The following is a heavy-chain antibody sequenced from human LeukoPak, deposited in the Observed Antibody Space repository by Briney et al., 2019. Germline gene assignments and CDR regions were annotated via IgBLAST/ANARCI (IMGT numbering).Heavy chain of an antibody. D-gene: IGHD1-26*01. CDR1: GYTFTGYY. Sequence: APVKVSCTASGYTFTGYYMHWVRQAPGQGLEWMGWINPNSGGTNYAQKFQGRVTMTRDTSISTAYMDLSRLRSDDTAVYYCARLYSGTYAYFDYWGQGTLATVSS. V-gene: IGHV1-2*02. CDR3: ARLYSGTYAYFDY. CDR2: INPNSGGT. J-gene: IGHJ4*02.